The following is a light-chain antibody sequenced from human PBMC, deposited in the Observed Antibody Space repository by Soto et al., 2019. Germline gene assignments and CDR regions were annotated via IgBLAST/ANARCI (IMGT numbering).Light chain of an antibody. V-gene: IGKV3-15*01. Sequence: VMTQSPATLCVSAGERVTLPCRASQSVRNNLAWYQQKPGQAPRLLIYGASTRATDVPARFSGSGSGTEFTLTISGLQSEDFAVYYCQEYDNWPPWTFGQGTKVDIK. CDR3: QEYDNWPPWT. CDR1: QSVRNN. CDR2: GAS. J-gene: IGKJ1*01.